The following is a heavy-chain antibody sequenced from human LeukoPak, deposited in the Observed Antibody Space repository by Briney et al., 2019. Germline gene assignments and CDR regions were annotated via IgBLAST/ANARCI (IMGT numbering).Heavy chain of an antibody. J-gene: IGHJ4*02. CDR1: GGSISRSSYY. Sequence: SETLSLTCTVSGGSISRSSYYWGWIRQPPGKGLEWIGSIYYSGSTYYNPSLKSRVTISVDTSKNQFSLKLSSVTAADTAVYYCARDQRYSLLSSKPFDYWGQGTLVTVSS. CDR2: IYYSGST. V-gene: IGHV4-39*07. CDR3: ARDQRYSLLSSKPFDY. D-gene: IGHD1-26*01.